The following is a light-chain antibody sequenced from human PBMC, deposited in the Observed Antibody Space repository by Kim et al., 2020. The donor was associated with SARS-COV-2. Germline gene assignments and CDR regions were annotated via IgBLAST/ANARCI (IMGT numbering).Light chain of an antibody. CDR1: QDFSNY. CDR3: QQYDNLPYT. J-gene: IGKJ2*01. V-gene: IGKV1-33*01. Sequence: DIQMTQSPSSLSASVGDRVTITCQASQDFSNYLNWYQQKPGKAPKLLIYDASNLETGVPSRFSGSGSGTDFTFTISSLQPEDIATYYCQQYDNLPYTFGQGTKVDIK. CDR2: DAS.